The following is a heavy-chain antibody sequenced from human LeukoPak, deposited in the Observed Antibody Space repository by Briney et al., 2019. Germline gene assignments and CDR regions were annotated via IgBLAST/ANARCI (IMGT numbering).Heavy chain of an antibody. CDR3: ARDLRESDIDY. CDR2: MNPASGNT. J-gene: IGHJ4*02. CDR1: GYTFTNYD. V-gene: IGHV1-8*03. D-gene: IGHD3-10*01. Sequence: GASVKVSCKASGYTFTNYDINWVRQATGQGLEWMGWMNPASGNTGYTQKFQGRVTITRDTSINTAYMELSSLRSEDTAVYYCARDLRESDIDYWGQGTLVTVSS.